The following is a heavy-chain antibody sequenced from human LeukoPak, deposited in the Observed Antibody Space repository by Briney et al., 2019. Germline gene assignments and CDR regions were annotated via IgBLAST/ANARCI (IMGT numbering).Heavy chain of an antibody. V-gene: IGHV1-58*02. D-gene: IGHD3-10*01. Sequence: GTSVQVSRKASVFTLTSSAMQWVRQARGQRRAWVGWIVVGSGNTNYAQKLQERVTITRDMSTSTAYMELSSLKSEDTAVYYCAAGYYYGSGSYSYMDVWGKGTTVTISS. J-gene: IGHJ6*03. CDR3: AAGYYYGSGSYSYMDV. CDR1: VFTLTSSA. CDR2: IVVGSGNT.